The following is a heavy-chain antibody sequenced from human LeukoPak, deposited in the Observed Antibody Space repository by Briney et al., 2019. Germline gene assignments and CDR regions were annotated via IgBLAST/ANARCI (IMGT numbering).Heavy chain of an antibody. Sequence: GGSLRLSCAASGFSFSNYAIHWVRQAPGKGLEWVALISYDGSSKYYADSVKGRFTISRDNSKNTLYLQMNSLRAEDTAVYYCARGDLIQLWSPSFDPWGQGTLVTVFS. CDR3: ARGDLIQLWSPSFDP. CDR1: GFSFSNYA. J-gene: IGHJ5*02. V-gene: IGHV3-30-3*01. CDR2: ISYDGSSK. D-gene: IGHD5-18*01.